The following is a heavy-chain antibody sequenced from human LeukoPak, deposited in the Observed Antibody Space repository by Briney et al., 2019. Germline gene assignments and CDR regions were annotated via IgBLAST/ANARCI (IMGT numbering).Heavy chain of an antibody. CDR2: IFYSGST. V-gene: IGHV4-39*07. CDR3: ARDNDSRDPPHFDY. J-gene: IGHJ4*02. CDR1: SGSISTSNYY. Sequence: PSETLSLTCTVSSGSISTSNYYWSWVRQPPGKALEWIGNIFYSGSTYYSPSLKSRVTISLDTSRNQFSLKLSSVTAADTAVYYCARDNDSRDPPHFDYWGQGTLVTVSS. D-gene: IGHD3-16*01.